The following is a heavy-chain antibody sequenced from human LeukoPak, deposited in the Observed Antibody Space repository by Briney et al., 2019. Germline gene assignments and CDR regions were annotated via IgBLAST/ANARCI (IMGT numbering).Heavy chain of an antibody. CDR3: ARGRYSGSYFDY. CDR2: IYHSGNT. J-gene: IGHJ4*02. CDR1: GVSISSSNW. Sequence: SGTLSLTCAVSGVSISSSNWWTWVRQPPGKGLELIGKIYHSGNTIYNPSLKSRLAVSVDKSKNQFSLRLTSVTAADTAVYYCARGRYSGSYFDYWGQGTLVTVSS. V-gene: IGHV4-4*02. D-gene: IGHD1-26*01.